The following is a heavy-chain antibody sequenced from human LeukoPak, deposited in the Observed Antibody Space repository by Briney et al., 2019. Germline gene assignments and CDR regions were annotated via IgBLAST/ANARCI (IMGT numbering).Heavy chain of an antibody. CDR1: GFTFSSYA. J-gene: IGHJ5*02. Sequence: PGGSLRLSCAASGFTFSSYAMNWVRQAPGKGLEWVSAFSGSGGRIYYTDSVKGRFTISRDNYKNSLYLQMNSLSAEETAVYYCERVLKSECTIFGVVRPYDWFDPWGQGTLVTVSS. CDR3: ERVLKSECTIFGVVRPYDWFDP. V-gene: IGHV3-23*01. CDR2: FSGSGGRI. D-gene: IGHD3-3*01.